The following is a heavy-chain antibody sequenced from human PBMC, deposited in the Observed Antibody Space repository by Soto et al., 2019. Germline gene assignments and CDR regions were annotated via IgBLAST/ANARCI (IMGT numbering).Heavy chain of an antibody. CDR2: ISGSGGST. CDR1: GFTLSSYA. J-gene: IGHJ4*02. V-gene: IGHV3-23*01. CDR3: AKASGWFGEFDY. Sequence: EVQLLESGGGLVQPGGSLGLSCAASGFTLSSYAMSWVRQAPGKGLEWVSAISGSGGSTYYADSVKGRLTISRDNSKNTLYMQMNSLRAEDTAVYYCAKASGWFGEFDYWGQGTLVTVSS. D-gene: IGHD3-10*01.